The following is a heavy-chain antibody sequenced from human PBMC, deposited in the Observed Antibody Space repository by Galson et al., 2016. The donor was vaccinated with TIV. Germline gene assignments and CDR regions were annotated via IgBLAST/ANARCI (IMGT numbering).Heavy chain of an antibody. CDR3: TRTAMGSTRNAFDI. D-gene: IGHD1-1*01. CDR2: ITSKTYGATT. V-gene: IGHV3-49*03. Sequence: SLRLSCAASGFTFGHYAVNWFRQAPGKGLEWVGFITSKTYGATTEYAAPVKGRFTISRDDSRNIAYLQMNSLKTEDTAVYYCTRTAMGSTRNAFDIWGQGTVVTASS. J-gene: IGHJ3*02. CDR1: GFTFGHYA.